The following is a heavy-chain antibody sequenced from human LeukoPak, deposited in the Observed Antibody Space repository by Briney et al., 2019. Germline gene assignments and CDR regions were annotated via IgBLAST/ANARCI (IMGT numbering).Heavy chain of an antibody. V-gene: IGHV3-48*01. CDR1: GFTFSNYG. Sequence: PGGSLRLSCAASGFTFSNYGMNWVRQAPGKGLEWLAYINSGSSSILYADSVKGRFTISRDNAKDSLYLQMNNLRPEDTAVYYCARDSHIHDFWSGYYTGPFDYWGQGTLVTVSS. CDR2: INSGSSSI. CDR3: ARDSHIHDFWSGYYTGPFDY. D-gene: IGHD3-3*01. J-gene: IGHJ4*02.